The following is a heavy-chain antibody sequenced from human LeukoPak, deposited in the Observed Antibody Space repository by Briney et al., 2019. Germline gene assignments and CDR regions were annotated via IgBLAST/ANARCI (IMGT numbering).Heavy chain of an antibody. CDR1: GFTFNRYG. Sequence: GGSLRLSCAASGFTFNRYGMHWVRQAPGKGLEWVAVIRYDESNKSYVDSVKGRFTISRDNSKNTLYLQMNSLRAEDTAVYYCAKDRREYSGSYNNWFDPWGQGTLVTVSS. J-gene: IGHJ5*02. CDR3: AKDRREYSGSYNNWFDP. CDR2: IRYDESNK. D-gene: IGHD1-26*01. V-gene: IGHV3-30*02.